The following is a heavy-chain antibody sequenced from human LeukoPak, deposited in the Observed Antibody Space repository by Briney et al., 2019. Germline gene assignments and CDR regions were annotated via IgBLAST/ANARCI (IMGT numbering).Heavy chain of an antibody. CDR1: GGSISSYY. CDR2: IYYSGST. D-gene: IGHD3-16*01. J-gene: IGHJ4*02. Sequence: SETLSLTCTVSGGSISSYYWSWIRQPPGKGLEWIGYIYYSGSTNYNPSLKSRVTISVDTSKNQFSLKLSSVTAADTAVHYCARENEKTAGGIDYWGQGTLVTVSS. V-gene: IGHV4-59*01. CDR3: ARENEKTAGGIDY.